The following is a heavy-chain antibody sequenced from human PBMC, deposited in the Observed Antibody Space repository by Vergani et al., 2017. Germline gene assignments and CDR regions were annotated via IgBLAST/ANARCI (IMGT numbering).Heavy chain of an antibody. CDR2: ISYDGSNK. V-gene: IGHV3-30*18. J-gene: IGHJ4*02. D-gene: IGHD2-2*01. CDR3: AKGRSCSSTSCYFPN. CDR1: GFTFSSYG. Sequence: QVQLVESGGGVVQPGRSLRLSCAASGFTFSSYGMHWVRQAPGKGLEWVAVISYDGSNKYYADAVKGRFTISRDNSKNTLYLQMNSLRAEDTAVYYCAKGRSCSSTSCYFPNWGQGTLVTVSS.